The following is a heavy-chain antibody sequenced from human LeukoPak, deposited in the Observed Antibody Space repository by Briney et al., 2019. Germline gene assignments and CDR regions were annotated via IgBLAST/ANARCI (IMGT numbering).Heavy chain of an antibody. D-gene: IGHD3-10*01. J-gene: IGHJ4*02. V-gene: IGHV3-30*04. CDR2: ISYEGSNK. Sequence: GGSLRLSCAASGFTFSGNAMHWVRQAPGKGLECVAAISYEGSNKYYSDSVKGRFTISRDNSKNTLYLQMSSLRPEDTAVYYCVRGGDYYGSDPFYIDYWGQGTLVTLSS. CDR3: VRGGDYYGSDPFYIDY. CDR1: GFTFSGNA.